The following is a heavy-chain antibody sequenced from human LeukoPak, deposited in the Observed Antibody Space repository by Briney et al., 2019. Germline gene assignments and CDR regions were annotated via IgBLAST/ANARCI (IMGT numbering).Heavy chain of an antibody. CDR2: IKQDGRVK. J-gene: IGHJ3*02. V-gene: IGHV3-7*01. D-gene: IGHD3-22*01. CDR3: ARDSAHYDSGACYGALDI. Sequence: GGSLRLSCEGSRFSFCNYWMNWVRQAPGKGLEWVANIKQDGRVKYYVDSVKGRFTISRDNAKNSLYLQMDRLRAEDTAVYYCARDSAHYDSGACYGALDIWGQGTLVTVSP. CDR1: RFSFCNYW.